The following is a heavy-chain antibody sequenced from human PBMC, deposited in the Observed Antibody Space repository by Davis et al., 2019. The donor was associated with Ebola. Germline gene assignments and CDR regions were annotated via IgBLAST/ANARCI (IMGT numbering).Heavy chain of an antibody. CDR1: GGSISSYY. CDR3: ARARFLEWFLRLVPAYYFDY. D-gene: IGHD3-3*01. J-gene: IGHJ4*02. V-gene: IGHV4-39*01. CDR2: IYYSGST. Sequence: PSETLSLTCTVSGGSISSYYWSWIRQPPGKGLEWIGSIYYSGSTYYNPSLKSRVTISVDTSKNQFSLKLSSVTAADTAVYYCARARFLEWFLRLVPAYYFDYWGQGTLVTVSS.